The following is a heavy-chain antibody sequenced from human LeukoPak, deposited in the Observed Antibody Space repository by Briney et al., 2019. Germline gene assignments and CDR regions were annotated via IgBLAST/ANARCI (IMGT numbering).Heavy chain of an antibody. J-gene: IGHJ1*01. Sequence: ASVKVSCKVSGYTLTELSMHWVRQAPGKGLEWMGGFDPENGETIYAQKFQGRVTMTEDTSTDTAYMELNNLRSEDTAVYYCATDHPRRGRTFWHWGQGTLVTVSS. D-gene: IGHD3-3*01. V-gene: IGHV1-24*01. CDR2: FDPENGET. CDR1: GYTLTELS. CDR3: ATDHPRRGRTFWH.